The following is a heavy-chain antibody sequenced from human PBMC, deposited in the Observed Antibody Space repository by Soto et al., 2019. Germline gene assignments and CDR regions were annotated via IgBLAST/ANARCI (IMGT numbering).Heavy chain of an antibody. Sequence: ASLKVSCKASGYTFTSYAMYWVRQAPGQRLEWMGWINAGNGNTKYSQKFQGRVTITRDTSASTAYMELSSLRSEDTAVYYCARALSYSSSWYTAAIDYWGQGTLVTVSS. CDR3: ARALSYSSSWYTAAIDY. CDR1: GYTFTSYA. V-gene: IGHV1-3*01. J-gene: IGHJ4*02. CDR2: INAGNGNT. D-gene: IGHD6-13*01.